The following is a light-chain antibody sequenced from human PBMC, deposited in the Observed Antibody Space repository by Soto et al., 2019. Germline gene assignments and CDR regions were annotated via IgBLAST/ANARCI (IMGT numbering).Light chain of an antibody. CDR2: DAS. J-gene: IGKJ5*01. CDR3: QQRSNWPPIT. CDR1: QSVSSY. Sequence: EIVLTQSPATLSLSPEERATLSCRASQSVSSYLAWYQQKPGQAPRLLIYDASNRATGIPARFSGSGSGTDFTLTISSLEPEYFAVYYCQQRSNWPPITFGQGTRLEIK. V-gene: IGKV3-11*01.